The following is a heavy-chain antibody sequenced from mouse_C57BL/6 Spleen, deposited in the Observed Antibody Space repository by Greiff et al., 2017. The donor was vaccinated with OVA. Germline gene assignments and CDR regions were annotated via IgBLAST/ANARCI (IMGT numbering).Heavy chain of an antibody. CDR2: SRNKANDYTT. D-gene: IGHD4-1*01. V-gene: IGHV7-1*01. Sequence: EVMLVESGGGLVQSGRSLRLSCATSGFTFSDFYMEWVRQAPGKGLEWIAASRNKANDYTTEYSASVKGRFIVSRDTSQSILYLQMNALRAEDTAIYYCARDEGNWGYAMDYWGQGTSVTVSS. CDR1: GFTFSDFY. CDR3: ARDEGNWGYAMDY. J-gene: IGHJ4*01.